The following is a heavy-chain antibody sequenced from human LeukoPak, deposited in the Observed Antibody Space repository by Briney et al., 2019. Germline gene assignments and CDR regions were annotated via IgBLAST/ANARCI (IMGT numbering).Heavy chain of an antibody. D-gene: IGHD1-26*01. CDR3: AQWGYSGSYHDAFDI. J-gene: IGHJ3*02. Sequence: QSGGSLRLSCAASGFTFSSYGMHWVRQAPGKGLEWVAVISYDGSNKYYADSVKGRFTISRDNSKNTLYLQMNSLRAEDTAVYYCAQWGYSGSYHDAFDIWGQGTMVTVSS. CDR2: ISYDGSNK. CDR1: GFTFSSYG. V-gene: IGHV3-30*18.